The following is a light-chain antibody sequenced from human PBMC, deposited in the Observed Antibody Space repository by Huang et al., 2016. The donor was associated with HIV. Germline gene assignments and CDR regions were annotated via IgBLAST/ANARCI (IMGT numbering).Light chain of an antibody. J-gene: IGKJ2*01. V-gene: IGKV3-15*01. CDR3: QHYRVWPPVYT. CDR1: QTVSSN. CDR2: AAS. Sequence: EIVMTQSPATLSVSPGERATLSCRASQTVSSNLAWYQQKPGQAPRLLIYAASTRSTDLPARFSGSVSGTEFTLTISSLQSEDFAVYYCQHYRVWPPVYTFGQGTKLEIK.